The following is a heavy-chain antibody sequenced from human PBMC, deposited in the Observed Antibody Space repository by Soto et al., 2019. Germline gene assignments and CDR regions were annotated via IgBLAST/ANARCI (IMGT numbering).Heavy chain of an antibody. V-gene: IGHV4-34*01. CDR1: GGSFSGYY. D-gene: IGHD1-1*01. Sequence: QVQLQQWGAGLLKPSETLSLTCAVYGGSFSGYYWSWIRQPPGKGLEWIGEINHSGSTNYNPSLKSRFTISVDTSKNQFSLKLSSVTAADTAVYYCARGSKRFELNNRKGGNWFDPWGQGTLVTVSS. CDR2: INHSGST. CDR3: ARGSKRFELNNRKGGNWFDP. J-gene: IGHJ5*02.